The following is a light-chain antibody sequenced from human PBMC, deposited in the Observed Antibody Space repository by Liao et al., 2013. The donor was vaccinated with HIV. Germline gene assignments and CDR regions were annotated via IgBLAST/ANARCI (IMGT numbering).Light chain of an antibody. Sequence: SYELTQPPSVSVAPGETAIISCAGDKLGDNSVHWYQQKPGQAPVVVIYYDTDRPSGIPERFSGSNSGNTATLTISGTQAMDEADYYCQAWDSSTVVFGGGTKLTVL. V-gene: IGLV3-1*01. CDR2: YDT. CDR1: KLGDNS. CDR3: QAWDSSTVV. J-gene: IGLJ2*01.